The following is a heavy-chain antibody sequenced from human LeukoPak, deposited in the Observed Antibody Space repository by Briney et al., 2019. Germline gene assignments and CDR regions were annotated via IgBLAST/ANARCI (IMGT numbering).Heavy chain of an antibody. CDR3: ARGVNWWYFDL. J-gene: IGHJ2*01. D-gene: IGHD1-1*01. CDR2: IRQNGSDK. CDR1: GFTFSNYW. V-gene: IGHV3-7*01. Sequence: GGSLRLSCEASGFTFSNYWMDWVRQAPGKGLEWVGNIRQNGSDKYYVDSVKGRFTISRDNAKNSLYLQMNSLRVEDTAVYYCARGVNWWYFDLWGRGTLVTVSS.